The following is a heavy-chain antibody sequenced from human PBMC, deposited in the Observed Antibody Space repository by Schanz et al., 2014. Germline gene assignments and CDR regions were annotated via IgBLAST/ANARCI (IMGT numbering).Heavy chain of an antibody. Sequence: EVQLLESGGGLVQPGGSLRLSCAASGFTFSDYSMNWVRQAPGKGPEWVSYIRSSSTPIYYADSVKGRFTISRDNAKNSLYLQMNSLRAEDTAVYYCAKSQGSSFDSWGQGTLVTVSS. J-gene: IGHJ4*02. CDR2: IRSSSTPI. CDR3: AKSQGSSFDS. V-gene: IGHV3-48*01. CDR1: GFTFSDYS. D-gene: IGHD6-13*01.